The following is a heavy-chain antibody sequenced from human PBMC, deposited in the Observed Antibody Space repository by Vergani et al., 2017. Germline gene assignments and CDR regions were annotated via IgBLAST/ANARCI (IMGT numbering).Heavy chain of an antibody. CDR2: INPNSGGT. CDR3: ARGLSVLAVAGHYYYYYGMDV. CDR1: GYTFTGYY. D-gene: IGHD6-19*01. V-gene: IGHV1-2*02. J-gene: IGHJ6*02. Sequence: QVQLVQSGAEVKKPGASVKVSCKASGYTFTGYYMHWVRQAPGQGLQWMGWINPNSGGTNYAQKFQGRVTMTRDTSISTAYMELSRLRSDDTAVYYCARGLSVLAVAGHYYYYYGMDVWGQGTTVTVSS.